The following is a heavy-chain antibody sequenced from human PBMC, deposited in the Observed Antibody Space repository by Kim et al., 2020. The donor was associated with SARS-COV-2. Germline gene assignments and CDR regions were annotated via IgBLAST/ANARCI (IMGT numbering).Heavy chain of an antibody. D-gene: IGHD2-2*01. Sequence: SVKVSCKASGGTFSSYAISWVRQAPGQGLEWMGGIIPIFGTANYAQKFQGRVTITADESTSTAYMELSSLRSEDTAVYYCARVFTELXXPAXSTETYYGXXVWGQGXXXXVSS. CDR1: GGTFSSYA. CDR3: ARVFTELXXPAXSTETYYGXXV. V-gene: IGHV1-69*13. CDR2: IIPIFGTA. J-gene: IGHJ6*02.